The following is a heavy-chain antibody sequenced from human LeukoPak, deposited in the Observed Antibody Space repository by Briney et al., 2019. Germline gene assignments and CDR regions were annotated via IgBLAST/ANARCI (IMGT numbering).Heavy chain of an antibody. D-gene: IGHD6-19*01. CDR3: ARLRQPRQWLVEESFDY. Sequence: KASETLSLTCTVSGGSISRGGYYWSWIRQHPGKGLEWIGYIYYSGSTYYNPSLKSRVTISVDTSKNQFSLKLSSATAADTAVYYCARLRQPRQWLVEESFDYWGQGTLVTVSS. CDR1: GGSISRGGYY. V-gene: IGHV4-31*03. J-gene: IGHJ4*02. CDR2: IYYSGST.